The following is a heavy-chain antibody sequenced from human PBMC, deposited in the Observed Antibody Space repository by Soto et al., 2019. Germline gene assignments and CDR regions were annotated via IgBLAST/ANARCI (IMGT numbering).Heavy chain of an antibody. V-gene: IGHV3-15*07. D-gene: IGHD3-3*01. J-gene: IGHJ4*02. CDR1: GFSFTDNW. Sequence: EVRLVESGGGLVKPGGSLRLSCAASGFSFTDNWMHWVRQAPGKGLEWVGRIKSRADGETTDYAAPVKGRFTISRDDSRDTFYLEMNSLKSEDTAMYYCITYCDFGSRHYPHWGQGILVSVSS. CDR2: IKSRADGETT. CDR3: ITYCDFGSRHYPH.